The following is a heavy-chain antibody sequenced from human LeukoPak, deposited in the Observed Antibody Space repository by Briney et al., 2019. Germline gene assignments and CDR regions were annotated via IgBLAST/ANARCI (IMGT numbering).Heavy chain of an antibody. V-gene: IGHV3-30*02. J-gene: IGHJ5*02. CDR3: ACIAVAGIGWFDP. CDR1: GFTFSSYG. Sequence: GGSLRLSCAASGFTFSSYGMHWVRQAPGKGLEWVAFIRYDGSNKYYADSVKGRFTISRDNSKNTLYLQMNSLRAEDTAVYYCACIAVAGIGWFDPWGQGTLVTVSS. CDR2: IRYDGSNK. D-gene: IGHD6-19*01.